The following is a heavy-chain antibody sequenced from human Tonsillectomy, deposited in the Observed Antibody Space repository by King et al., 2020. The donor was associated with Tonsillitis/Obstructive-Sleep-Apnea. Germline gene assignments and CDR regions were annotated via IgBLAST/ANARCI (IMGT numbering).Heavy chain of an antibody. CDR1: GFPFSSYD. CDR2: ISSSGSTI. V-gene: IGHV3-48*03. J-gene: IGHJ4*02. D-gene: IGHD3-22*01. CDR3: ACLHTYYHDNSGYYYVD. Sequence: VQLVESGGGLVQPGGSLRLSCAASGFPFSSYDINWVRQAPGKGLEWVSSISSSGSTIYYADSVKGRFTISRDNAKNSLYLQMNSLRAEDTAVYYCACLHTYYHDNSGYYYVDWGQKTLVTVSS.